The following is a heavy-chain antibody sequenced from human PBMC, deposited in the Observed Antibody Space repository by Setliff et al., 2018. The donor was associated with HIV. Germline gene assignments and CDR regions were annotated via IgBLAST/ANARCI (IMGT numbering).Heavy chain of an antibody. D-gene: IGHD3-10*01. Sequence: ASVKVSCKASGYSFSNYAMHWVRQAPGQSLEWMGWINAGNGNTKYSQKFQGRVTITRDTSASTAYMELSSLRAEDTAVYYCAKKTAAYTSGSWLHYWGQGTLVTVSS. V-gene: IGHV1-3*01. CDR1: GYSFSNYA. CDR2: INAGNGNT. CDR3: AKKTAAYTSGSWLHY. J-gene: IGHJ4*02.